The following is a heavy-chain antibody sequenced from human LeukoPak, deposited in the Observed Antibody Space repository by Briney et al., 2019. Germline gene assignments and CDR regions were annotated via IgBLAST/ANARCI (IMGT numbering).Heavy chain of an antibody. Sequence: GGSLRLSCAASGFTFSTYAMSWVRQAPGKGLEWVSAISGSGGSTYYADSVKGRFTISRDNSKNTLYLQMNSLRAEDTAVYYCARDRRQWLVPSLYGMDVWGQGTTVTVSS. CDR2: ISGSGGST. J-gene: IGHJ6*02. V-gene: IGHV3-23*01. D-gene: IGHD6-19*01. CDR1: GFTFSTYA. CDR3: ARDRRQWLVPSLYGMDV.